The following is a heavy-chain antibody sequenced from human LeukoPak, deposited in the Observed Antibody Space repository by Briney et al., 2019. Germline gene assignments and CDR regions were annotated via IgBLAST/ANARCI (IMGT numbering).Heavy chain of an antibody. CDR1: GVTFRGYY. CDR2: INHSGST. Sequence: PSETLSLTCAVSGVTFRGYYWRGVRQPPGKGLEWIWEINHSGSTNYNPSLKSRVTISVDTSQKQFSLRLRYLTAVGTGVYFCARGTIRTVTYDFDYWGRGTLVTVSS. V-gene: IGHV4-34*01. CDR3: ARGTIRTVTYDFDY. J-gene: IGHJ4*02. D-gene: IGHD4-17*01.